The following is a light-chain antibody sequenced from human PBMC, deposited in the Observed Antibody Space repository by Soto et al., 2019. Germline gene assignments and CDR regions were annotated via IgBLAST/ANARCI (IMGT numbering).Light chain of an antibody. J-gene: IGLJ1*01. CDR2: EVS. CDR1: SSDVGNYKY. V-gene: IGLV2-14*01. CDR3: FSYTSSGTYV. Sequence: QSLLTQPASLAGSPGQSITISCTGTSSDVGNYKYVSWYQQHPGKAPKLMIYEVSNRPSGVSNRFSGSKSGNTASLTISGLQDEDETDYYCFSYTSSGTYVFGTGTKVTVL.